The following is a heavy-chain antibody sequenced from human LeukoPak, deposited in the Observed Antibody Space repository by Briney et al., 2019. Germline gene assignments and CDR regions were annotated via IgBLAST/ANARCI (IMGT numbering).Heavy chain of an antibody. D-gene: IGHD5-12*01. Sequence: GGSLRLSCTASGFTFGDYAMSWFRQAPGKGREWVGFIRSKAYGGKTEYAASVKGRFTISRDDSKSIAYLQMNSLKTEDTAVYYCTRRSISGGYDYGSAFDIWGQGTMVTVSS. V-gene: IGHV3-49*03. CDR2: IRSKAYGGKT. CDR1: GFTFGDYA. CDR3: TRRSISGGYDYGSAFDI. J-gene: IGHJ3*02.